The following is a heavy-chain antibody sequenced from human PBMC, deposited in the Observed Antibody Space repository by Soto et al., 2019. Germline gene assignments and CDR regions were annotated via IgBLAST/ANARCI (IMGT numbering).Heavy chain of an antibody. CDR2: NYNSGST. CDR1: GGSVSSGSYY. J-gene: IGHJ6*02. D-gene: IGHD3-3*01. Sequence: QVQLQESGPGLVKPSETLSLTCTVSGGSVSSGSYYWSWIRQPPGKGLEWIGYNYNSGSTNYNPSLKSRVTISVDTSKNQFSLKLSSVTAADTAEYYCARDHAAFTIFGVIHGMDVWGQGTTVTVSS. CDR3: ARDHAAFTIFGVIHGMDV. V-gene: IGHV4-61*01.